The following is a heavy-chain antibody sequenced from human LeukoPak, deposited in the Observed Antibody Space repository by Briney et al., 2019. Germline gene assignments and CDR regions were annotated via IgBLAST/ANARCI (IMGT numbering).Heavy chain of an antibody. Sequence: SQTLFLTCTVSGGSISSGSYYWSWIRQPAGKGLEWIGRIYTSGSTNYNPSLKSRVTISVDTSKNQFSLKLSSVTAADTAVYYCARGRGFIRRKGAFDIWGQGTMVTVSS. CDR2: IYTSGST. V-gene: IGHV4-61*02. J-gene: IGHJ3*02. CDR3: ARGRGFIRRKGAFDI. D-gene: IGHD1-1*01. CDR1: GGSISSGSYY.